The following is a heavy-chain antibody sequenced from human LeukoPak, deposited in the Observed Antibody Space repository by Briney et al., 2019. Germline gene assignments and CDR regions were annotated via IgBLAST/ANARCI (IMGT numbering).Heavy chain of an antibody. J-gene: IGHJ4*02. Sequence: SETLSLTCAVSGGSISSGGYSWSWIRQPPGKGLEWIGEINHSGSTNYNPSLKSRVTISVDTSKNQFSLKLSSVTAADTAVYYCARGAAYYDFWSGYYTPTGFDYWGQGTLVTVSS. CDR2: INHSGST. CDR3: ARGAAYYDFWSGYYTPTGFDY. V-gene: IGHV4-30-2*01. D-gene: IGHD3-3*01. CDR1: GGSISSGGYS.